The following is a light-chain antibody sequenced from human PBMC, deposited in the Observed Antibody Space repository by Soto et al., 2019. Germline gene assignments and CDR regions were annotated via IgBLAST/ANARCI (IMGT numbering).Light chain of an antibody. CDR1: SSDVGGYNF. Sequence: QSALTQPASVSGSPGQSITISCTGTSSDVGGYNFVSWYQQHPGKVPKLMIYEVSNRPSGVSNRFSGSKSGNTASLTISGLQAEDEADYYCSSYTSSSTLVIFGGGTKLTVL. CDR2: EVS. V-gene: IGLV2-14*01. J-gene: IGLJ2*01. CDR3: SSYTSSSTLVI.